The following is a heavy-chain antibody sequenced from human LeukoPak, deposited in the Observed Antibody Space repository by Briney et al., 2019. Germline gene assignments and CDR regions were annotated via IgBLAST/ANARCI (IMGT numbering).Heavy chain of an antibody. CDR3: VRDLDWGAFDV. Sequence: PGGTLRLSCAASEFRVSAHGMNWVRQAPGKGLEWISGISPSGDITYYADSVMGRFSISRDNRQSTVSLQMNSLRAEDTALYYCVRDLDWGAFDVWDQGTMVTVSS. CDR2: ISPSGDIT. V-gene: IGHV3-23*01. CDR1: EFRVSAHG. D-gene: IGHD3/OR15-3a*01. J-gene: IGHJ3*01.